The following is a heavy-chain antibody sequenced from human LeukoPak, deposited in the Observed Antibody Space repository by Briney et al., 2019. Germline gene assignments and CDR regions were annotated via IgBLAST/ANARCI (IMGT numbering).Heavy chain of an antibody. CDR1: GVTFSNYE. V-gene: IGHV3-48*03. Sequence: PWGSLRLSCAASGVTFSNYEMHWVRQAPGKGLEWVAYFSRDGSDVYYADSARGLVTISSDNAKNSVVLQMNSPKAEYTADYYCARARLIRLESFFDLWGQGTLVTVSS. J-gene: IGHJ4*02. CDR3: ARARLIRLESFFDL. CDR2: FSRDGSDV. D-gene: IGHD2-21*01.